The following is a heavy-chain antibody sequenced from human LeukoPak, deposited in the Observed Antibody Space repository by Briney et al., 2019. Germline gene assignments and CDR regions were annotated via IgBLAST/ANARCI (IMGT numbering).Heavy chain of an antibody. CDR2: INSEGSDT. CDR1: GFTFSSNW. J-gene: IGHJ3*02. V-gene: IGHV3-74*01. Sequence: GALRLSCAASGFTFSSNWMHWVRQTPGKGLVWVSRINSEGSDTSYADSVKGRFTISRDNAKNTLYLQMNSLRAEDTAVYHCARVDYGDYVAAVDIWGQGTMVTVFS. D-gene: IGHD4-17*01. CDR3: ARVDYGDYVAAVDI.